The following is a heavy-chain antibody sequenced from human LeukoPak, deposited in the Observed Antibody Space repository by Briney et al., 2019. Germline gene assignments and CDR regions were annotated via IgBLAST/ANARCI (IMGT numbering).Heavy chain of an antibody. V-gene: IGHV3-21*01. J-gene: IGHJ3*02. Sequence: KPGGSVRLSCAASGFTFSSYSITWVRQAPGKGLEWVSSISSSSSYIYYADSLKGRFTISRDNAKNSLYLQMSSLRAEDTAVYYCARDDNYGGNSGAFDIWGQGTMGTVSS. CDR1: GFTFSSYS. CDR3: ARDDNYGGNSGAFDI. CDR2: ISSSSSYI. D-gene: IGHD4-23*01.